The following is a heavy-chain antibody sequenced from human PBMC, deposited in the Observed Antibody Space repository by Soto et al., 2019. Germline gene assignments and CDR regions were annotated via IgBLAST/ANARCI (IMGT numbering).Heavy chain of an antibody. CDR2: INHSGST. V-gene: IGHV4-34*01. CDR1: CGSFIGYY. Sequence: SETLSLTCAFYCGSFIGYYWSWIRQPPGKGLEWIGEINHSGSTNYNPSLKSRVTISVDTSKNQFSLKLSSVTAADTAVYYCASLFVEHNYWGQGTLVTVSS. CDR3: ASLFVEHNY. J-gene: IGHJ4*02. D-gene: IGHD1-1*01.